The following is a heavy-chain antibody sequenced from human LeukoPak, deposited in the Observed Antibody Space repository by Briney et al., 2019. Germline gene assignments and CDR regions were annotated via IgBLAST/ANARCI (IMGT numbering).Heavy chain of an antibody. CDR3: ARDLLDDDSSGYYYDY. J-gene: IGHJ4*02. V-gene: IGHV3-11*05. Sequence: GGSLRLSCAASGFTFSDYYMSWIRQAPGKGLEWVSYVSSSSSYTNYADSVKGRFTISRDNAKNSLYLQMNSLRAEDTAVYYCARDLLDDDSSGYYYDYWGQGTLVTVSS. CDR1: GFTFSDYY. D-gene: IGHD3-22*01. CDR2: VSSSSSYT.